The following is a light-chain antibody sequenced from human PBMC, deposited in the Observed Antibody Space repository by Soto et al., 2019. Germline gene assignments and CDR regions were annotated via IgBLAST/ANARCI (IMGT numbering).Light chain of an antibody. V-gene: IGKV1-39*01. CDR3: QQSYSTPPT. J-gene: IGKJ4*01. CDR2: AAS. Sequence: DIQMTQSPSSLSASVGGRVTITCRASQSISSYLNWYQQKPGKAPELLIYAASSLQSGVPSRFSGSGSGTDFTLTISSLQPEDFATYYCQQSYSTPPTFGGGTKVDIK. CDR1: QSISSY.